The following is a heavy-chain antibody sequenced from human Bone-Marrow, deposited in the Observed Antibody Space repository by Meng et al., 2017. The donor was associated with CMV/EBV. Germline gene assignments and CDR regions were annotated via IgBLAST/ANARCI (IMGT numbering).Heavy chain of an antibody. CDR2: ISSSGSTI. D-gene: IGHD4-11*01. V-gene: IGHV3-48*03. CDR1: GFTFSSYE. J-gene: IGHJ4*02. CDR3: AREQDSNGGFDY. Sequence: GGSLRLSCAASGFTFSSYEMNWVRQAPGKGLEWVSYISSSGSTIYYADSVKGRFTISRDNAKNSLYLQMNSLRAEDMAVYYCAREQDSNGGFDYWGQGTLVTVSS.